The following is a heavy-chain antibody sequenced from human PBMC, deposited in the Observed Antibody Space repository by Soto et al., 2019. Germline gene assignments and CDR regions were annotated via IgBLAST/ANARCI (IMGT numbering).Heavy chain of an antibody. V-gene: IGHV4-34*01. Sequence: WTWIRQSPEKGPEWIGEVNHLGTTYYNPSLTTRVTITEHTPKNHFSMKMSSVTTADTAVYYCARGIGYCSSINCYSSRRLRFDSWGQGTLVTVSS. CDR3: ARGIGYCSSINCYSSRRLRFDS. CDR2: VNHLGTT. D-gene: IGHD2-2*01. J-gene: IGHJ4*02.